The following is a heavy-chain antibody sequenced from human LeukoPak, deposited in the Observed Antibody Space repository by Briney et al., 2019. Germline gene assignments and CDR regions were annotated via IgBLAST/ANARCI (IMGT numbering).Heavy chain of an antibody. CDR1: GGSISSYY. CDR3: ARTITMVRGVVDAFDI. CDR2: IFYSGST. V-gene: IGHV4-59*08. D-gene: IGHD3-10*01. Sequence: PSETLSLTCTVSGGSISSYYWSWIRQPPGKGLEWIGYIFYSGSTNYNPSLGSRVTISVDTTKNQFSLKLYSVTAADTAVYYCARTITMVRGVVDAFDIWGQGTMVTVSS. J-gene: IGHJ3*02.